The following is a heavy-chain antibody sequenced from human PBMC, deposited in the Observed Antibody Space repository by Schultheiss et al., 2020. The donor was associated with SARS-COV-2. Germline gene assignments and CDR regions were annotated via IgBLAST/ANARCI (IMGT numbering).Heavy chain of an antibody. J-gene: IGHJ6*02. CDR2: IYYSGST. CDR3: ASSQDVHGDYVPMDV. D-gene: IGHD4-17*01. Sequence: SQTLSLTCTVSGGSISSYYWSWIRQPAGKGLEWIGYIYYSGSTNYNPSLKSRVTISVDTSKNQFSLKLSSVTAADTAVYYCASSQDVHGDYVPMDVWGQGTTVTVSS. V-gene: IGHV4-59*12. CDR1: GGSISSYY.